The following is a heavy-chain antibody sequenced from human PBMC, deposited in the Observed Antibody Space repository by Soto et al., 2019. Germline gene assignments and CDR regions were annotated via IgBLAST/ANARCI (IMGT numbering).Heavy chain of an antibody. Sequence: QVQLVQSGAEVKKPGASVKVSCKASGGTFSSYAISWVRHAPGQGLEWMGGSMPSFGTANYAQKFKGRGTITADESTSTAYMELSSLRSEDTAVDYCAREYGGNPGVFDYWGQGTLVTVSS. J-gene: IGHJ4*02. CDR1: GGTFSSYA. D-gene: IGHD2-15*01. V-gene: IGHV1-69*01. CDR2: SMPSFGTA. CDR3: AREYGGNPGVFDY.